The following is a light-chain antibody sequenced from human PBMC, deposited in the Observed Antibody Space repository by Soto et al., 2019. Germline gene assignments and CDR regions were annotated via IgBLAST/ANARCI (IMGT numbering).Light chain of an antibody. CDR3: QQSYSSPPT. J-gene: IGKJ1*01. Sequence: DIQMTQSPSSLSASVENRVIITCRASQSTSNHLNWYQQKPGKAPKLLIFAASSLQSGVPSRFSGSRSGPDFTLTISSLQPEDFATYYCQQSYSSPPTFGQGTKVEIK. CDR1: QSTSNH. V-gene: IGKV1-39*01. CDR2: AAS.